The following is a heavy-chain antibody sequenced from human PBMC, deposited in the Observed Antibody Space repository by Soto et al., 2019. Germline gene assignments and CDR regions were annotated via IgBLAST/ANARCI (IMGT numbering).Heavy chain of an antibody. CDR2: IWYDGSNK. J-gene: IGHJ3*02. CDR1: GFTFSSYG. Sequence: QVQLVESGGGVVQPGRSLRLSCAASGFTFSSYGMHWVRQAPGKGLEWVAVIWYDGSNKYYADSVKGRFTISRDNSKNTLYLQMNSLRAEDTAVYYCARERKATTVAGHAFDIWGQGTMVTVSS. V-gene: IGHV3-33*01. D-gene: IGHD5-12*01. CDR3: ARERKATTVAGHAFDI.